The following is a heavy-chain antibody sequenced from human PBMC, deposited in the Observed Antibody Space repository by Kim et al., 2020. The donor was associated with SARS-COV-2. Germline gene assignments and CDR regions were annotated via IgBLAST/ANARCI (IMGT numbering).Heavy chain of an antibody. V-gene: IGHV3-20*03. Sequence: KGRFTISRDNAKNSLYLQMNSLRAEDTALYYCARGVLVVYATSEGYYMDVWGKGTTVTVSS. J-gene: IGHJ6*03. CDR3: ARGVLVVYATSEGYYMDV. D-gene: IGHD2-8*02.